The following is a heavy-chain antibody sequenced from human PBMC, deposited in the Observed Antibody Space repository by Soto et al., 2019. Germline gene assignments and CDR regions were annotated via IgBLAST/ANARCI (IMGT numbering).Heavy chain of an antibody. J-gene: IGHJ5*02. V-gene: IGHV4-59*01. CDR3: ARDKYCSGGSSRKNWFDP. CDR2: IYDDGSA. D-gene: IGHD2-15*01. Sequence: SETLSLTCTVSGGSISGSYWSWIRQPPGKGLEWLAYIYDDGSANYNPSLKSRATISLDMSKNQFSLKLTSVTAAGTAVYYFARDKYCSGGSSRKNWFDPWGQGTLVTVYS. CDR1: GGSISGSY.